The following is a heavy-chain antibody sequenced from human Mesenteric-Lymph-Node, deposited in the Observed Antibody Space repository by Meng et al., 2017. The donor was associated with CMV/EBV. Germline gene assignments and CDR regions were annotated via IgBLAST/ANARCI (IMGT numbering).Heavy chain of an antibody. J-gene: IGHJ4*02. CDR1: GFTFSGSA. Sequence: GGSLRLSCAASGFTFSGSAMHWVRQASGKGLEWVGRIRSKANSYATAYAASVKGRFTISRDNAKNSLYLQMNSLRVEDTAVYYCANARGAYWGQGTLVTVSS. V-gene: IGHV3-73*01. D-gene: IGHD2-2*01. CDR2: IRSKANSYAT. CDR3: ANARGAY.